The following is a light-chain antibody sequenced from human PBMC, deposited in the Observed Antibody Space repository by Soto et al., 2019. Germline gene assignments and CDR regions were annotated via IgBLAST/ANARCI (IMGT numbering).Light chain of an antibody. CDR2: GAS. CDR1: QSVDSH. Sequence: ETVMTQSPATLSVSPGERATLSCRASQSVDSHLAWYRQKPGQAPRLLIYGASTRATGIPARFSGSGSGTEFTLTISSLQSEDFAFYYCQQYSNWPPITFGQGTRLEVK. CDR3: QQYSNWPPIT. J-gene: IGKJ5*01. V-gene: IGKV3-15*01.